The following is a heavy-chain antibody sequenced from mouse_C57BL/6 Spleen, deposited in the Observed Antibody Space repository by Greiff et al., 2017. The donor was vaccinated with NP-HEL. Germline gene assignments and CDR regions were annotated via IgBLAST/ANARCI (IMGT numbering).Heavy chain of an antibody. J-gene: IGHJ2*01. D-gene: IGHD4-1*02. V-gene: IGHV1-26*01. Sequence: EVQLQQSGPELVKPGASVKISCKASGYTFTDYYMNWVKQSHGKSLEWIGDINPNNGGTSYNQKFKGKATLTVDKSSSTAYMELRSLTSEDSAVYYCATNWDDNYFDYWGQGTTLTVSS. CDR3: ATNWDDNYFDY. CDR1: GYTFTDYY. CDR2: INPNNGGT.